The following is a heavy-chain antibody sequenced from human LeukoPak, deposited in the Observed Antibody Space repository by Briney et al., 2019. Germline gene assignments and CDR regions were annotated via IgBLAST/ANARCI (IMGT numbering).Heavy chain of an antibody. V-gene: IGHV1-18*01. D-gene: IGHD6-19*01. CDR3: ARDLKRGYSSGRYSWGTGSSNDY. J-gene: IGHJ4*02. CDR2: INPNSGGT. CDR1: GYTFTSYG. Sequence: ASVKVSCKASGYTFTSYGISWVRQAPGQGLEWMGWINPNSGGTNYAQQKLQGRVTMTTDTSTSTAYMELRSLRSDDTAVYYCARDLKRGYSSGRYSWGTGSSNDYWGQGTLVTVSS.